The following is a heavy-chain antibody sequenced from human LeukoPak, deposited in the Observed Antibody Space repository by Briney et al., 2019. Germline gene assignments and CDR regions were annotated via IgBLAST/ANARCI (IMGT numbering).Heavy chain of an antibody. Sequence: SETLSLTCTVSDGSISSSNYYWPWIRQPPGKGLEWIGSIYYGGNTYYNPSLKSRVTISVDTPKNQFSLKLSSVTAADTAVYYCARVAAADYFDYWGQGTLVTVSS. D-gene: IGHD6-13*01. CDR3: ARVAAADYFDY. CDR2: IYYGGNT. CDR1: DGSISSSNYY. V-gene: IGHV4-39*07. J-gene: IGHJ4*02.